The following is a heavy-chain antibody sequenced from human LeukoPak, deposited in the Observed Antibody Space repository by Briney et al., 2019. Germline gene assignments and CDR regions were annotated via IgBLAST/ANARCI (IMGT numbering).Heavy chain of an antibody. CDR2: IRNKANSYTT. CDR1: GFTFSDHY. J-gene: IGHJ6*02. CDR3: ASSYYYGSGRDYYYGMDV. D-gene: IGHD3-10*01. Sequence: PGGSLRLSCAASGFTFSDHYMVWVRQAPGKGLEWVGRIRNKANSYTTEYAASVKGSCTVSRDDSKSSLYLQMNSLKTEDTAVYYCASSYYYGSGRDYYYGMDVWDQGTTVTVSS. V-gene: IGHV3-72*01.